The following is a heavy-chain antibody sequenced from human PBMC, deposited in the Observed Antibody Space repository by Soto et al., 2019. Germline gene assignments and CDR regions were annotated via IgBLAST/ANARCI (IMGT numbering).Heavy chain of an antibody. CDR3: AASIFYYGMDV. Sequence: PWESLKISCKVSGYTFTNYWICWVRQMPGKGLEWMGIIYPGDSDTKYNPSFQGQVTISADKSITTTYLQWSSLKASDTAIYYCAASIFYYGMDVWGQGTTVTVSS. J-gene: IGHJ6*02. V-gene: IGHV5-51*01. CDR1: GYTFTNYW. CDR2: IYPGDSDT.